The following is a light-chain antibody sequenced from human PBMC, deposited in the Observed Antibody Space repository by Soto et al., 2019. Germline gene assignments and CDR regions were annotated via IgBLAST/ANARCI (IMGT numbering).Light chain of an antibody. V-gene: IGKV3-20*01. J-gene: IGKJ4*01. CDR2: GVS. Sequence: EIVLTQSPGTLSSSPGERATLSCSLSQNVNSNFFAWYQHQAGQAPRLLMYGVSSRATGIPDRFSGSGTGTEFTLTISRLEPEDFEVYYCQQYGSSSLTFGGGTKVDIK. CDR1: QNVNSNF. CDR3: QQYGSSSLT.